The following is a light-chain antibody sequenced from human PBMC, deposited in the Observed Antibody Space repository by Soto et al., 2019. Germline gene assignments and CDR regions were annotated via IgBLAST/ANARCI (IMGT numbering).Light chain of an antibody. CDR3: CSCAGSSTYV. CDR1: NSDVGTYNL. CDR2: EVS. V-gene: IGLV2-23*02. Sequence: QSALTQPASVSGSPGQSITISCTGTNSDVGTYNLVSWYQQHPGKAPKLMIYEVSKRPSGVSNRFSGSKSGNTASLTISGLQDVEEADYYCCSCAGSSTYVFGTGTKLTVL. J-gene: IGLJ1*01.